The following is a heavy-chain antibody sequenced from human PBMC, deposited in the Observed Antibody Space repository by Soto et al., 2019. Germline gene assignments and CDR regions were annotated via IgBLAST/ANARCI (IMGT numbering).Heavy chain of an antibody. Sequence: GASVKVSCKASVGTFSSYTISWVRQAPGQGLEWMGRIIPILGIANYAQKFQGRVTITADKSTSTAYMELSSLRSEDTAVYYCARDHEGYCSGGSCYQWFDPWGQGTLVTVSS. V-gene: IGHV1-69*04. CDR3: ARDHEGYCSGGSCYQWFDP. CDR1: VGTFSSYT. D-gene: IGHD2-15*01. J-gene: IGHJ5*02. CDR2: IIPILGIA.